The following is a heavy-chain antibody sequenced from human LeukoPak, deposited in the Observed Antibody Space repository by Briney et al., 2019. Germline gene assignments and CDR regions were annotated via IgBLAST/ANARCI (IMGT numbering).Heavy chain of an antibody. D-gene: IGHD3-10*01. CDR1: GFTFSSYS. J-gene: IGHJ4*02. CDR2: ISSSSSYI. V-gene: IGHV3-21*01. CDR3: ARDPDYYGSGSIFDY. Sequence: PGGSLRLSCAASGFTFSSYSMNWVRQAPGKGLEWVSSISSSSSYIYYADSVKGRFTISRDNAKNSLYLQMNSLRAEDTAVYYCARDPDYYGSGSIFDYWGQGTLVTVSS.